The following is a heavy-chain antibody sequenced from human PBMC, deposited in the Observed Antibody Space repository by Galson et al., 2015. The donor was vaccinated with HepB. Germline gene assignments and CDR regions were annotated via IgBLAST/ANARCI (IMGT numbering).Heavy chain of an antibody. Sequence: SLRLSCAASGLTFSSYAMSWVRQAPGKGLEWVSAISGSGGSTYYADSVKGRFTISRDNSKNTLYLQMNSLRAEDTAVYYCAKDQGKWELRGDDYFDYWGQGTLVTVSS. D-gene: IGHD1-26*01. CDR3: AKDQGKWELRGDDYFDY. V-gene: IGHV3-23*01. CDR2: ISGSGGST. CDR1: GLTFSSYA. J-gene: IGHJ4*02.